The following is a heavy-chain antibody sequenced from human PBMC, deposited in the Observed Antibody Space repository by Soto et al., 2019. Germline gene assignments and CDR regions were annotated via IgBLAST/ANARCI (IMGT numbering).Heavy chain of an antibody. CDR1: GGSINSDY. CDR3: ARLHLPALQGAFDI. Sequence: QVQLQEWGPGLVKPSETLSLTCSVSGGSINSDYWTWIRQSAGKGLEWIGRISTSGRTTYNPSLKSRVTMSIDTSRNQFSLTLISVTAADTALYYCARLHLPALQGAFDIWGQGTMVTVSS. D-gene: IGHD2-2*01. J-gene: IGHJ3*02. V-gene: IGHV4-4*07. CDR2: ISTSGRT.